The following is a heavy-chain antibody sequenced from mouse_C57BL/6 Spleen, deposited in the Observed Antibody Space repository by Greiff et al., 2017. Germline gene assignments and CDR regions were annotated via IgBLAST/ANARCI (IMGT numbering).Heavy chain of an antibody. V-gene: IGHV1-55*01. CDR2: IYPGSGST. CDR1: GYTFTSYW. D-gene: IGHD2-1*01. CDR3: ARENYGNYEAMDD. Sequence: QVQLQQPGAELVKPGASVKMSCKASGYTFTSYWITWVKQRPGQGLEWIGDIYPGSGSTNYNEKFKSKATLTVDTSSSTAYMQLSSLTSEDSAVYYCARENYGNYEAMDDWGQGTAVTVSS. J-gene: IGHJ4*01.